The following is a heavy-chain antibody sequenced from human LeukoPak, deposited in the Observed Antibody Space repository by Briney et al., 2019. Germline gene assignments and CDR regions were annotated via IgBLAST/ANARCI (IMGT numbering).Heavy chain of an antibody. CDR1: GFTFSSYS. J-gene: IGHJ4*02. CDR3: ARGGLGYFDY. D-gene: IGHD3-16*01. V-gene: IGHV3-21*01. Sequence: GGSLRLSCAASGFTFSSYSMNWVRQAPGKGLEWVSSISSSSSYIYYADSVKGRFTISRDNAKNSLFLQMNSLRAEDTTVYYCARGGLGYFDYWGQGTLVTVSS. CDR2: ISSSSSYI.